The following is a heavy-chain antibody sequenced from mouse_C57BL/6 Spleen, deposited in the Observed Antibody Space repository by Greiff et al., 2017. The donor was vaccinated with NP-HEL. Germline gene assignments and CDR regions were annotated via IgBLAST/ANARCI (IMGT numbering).Heavy chain of an antibody. V-gene: IGHV1-76*01. Sequence: VQLQQSGAELVRPGASVKLSCKASGYTFTDYYINWVKQRPGQGLEWIARIYPGSGNTYYNEKFKGKATLTAEKSSSTAYMQLSSLTSEDSAVYFCAREDSYSRYFDYWGQGTTLTVSS. CDR3: AREDSYSRYFDY. CDR1: GYTFTDYY. CDR2: IYPGSGNT. J-gene: IGHJ2*01.